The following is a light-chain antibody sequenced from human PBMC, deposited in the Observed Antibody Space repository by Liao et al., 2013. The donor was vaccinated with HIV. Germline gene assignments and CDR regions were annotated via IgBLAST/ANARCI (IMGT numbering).Light chain of an antibody. Sequence: SYELTQPPSVSVSPGQTARITCSGDALPKLYAYWYQQKPGQAPVLVMYYDSDRPSGIPERFCGSNSGNTATLTISRVEAGDEADYYCQVWDSSSDHWVFGGGTKLTVL. V-gene: IGLV3-21*02. CDR3: QVWDSSSDHWV. CDR1: ALPKLY. J-gene: IGLJ3*02. CDR2: YDS.